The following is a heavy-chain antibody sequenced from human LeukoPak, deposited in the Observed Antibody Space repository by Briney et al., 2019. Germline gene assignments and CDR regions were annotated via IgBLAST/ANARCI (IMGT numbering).Heavy chain of an antibody. Sequence: PGGSLRLSCAASGFTFNSYSMNWFRQAPGKGLEWVSYIGGSRSGSSRSIIYYADSVKGRFTVSRDNAKNSLYLQMNRLRAEDTAVYYCATYSSLNTREFQYWGQGTLVTVSP. CDR3: ATYSSLNTREFQY. CDR1: GFTFNSYS. D-gene: IGHD3-22*01. V-gene: IGHV3-48*04. CDR2: IGGSRSGSSRSII. J-gene: IGHJ1*01.